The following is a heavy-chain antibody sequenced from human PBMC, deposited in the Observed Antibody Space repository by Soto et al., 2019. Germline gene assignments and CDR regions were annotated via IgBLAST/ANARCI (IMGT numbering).Heavy chain of an antibody. J-gene: IGHJ6*03. D-gene: IGHD3-3*01. CDR1: GFTFSSYA. CDR3: AKAGLFLEWLPEADHNYYMDV. V-gene: IGHV3-23*01. Sequence: GGSLRLSCAASGFTFSSYAMSWVRQAPGKGLEWVSAISGSGGSTYYADSVKGRFTISRDNSKNTLYLQMNSLRAEDTAVYYCAKAGLFLEWLPEADHNYYMDVWGKGTTVTVSS. CDR2: ISGSGGST.